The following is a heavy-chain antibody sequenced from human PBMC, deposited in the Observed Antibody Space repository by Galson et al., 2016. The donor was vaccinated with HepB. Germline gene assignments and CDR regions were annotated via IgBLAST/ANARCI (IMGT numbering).Heavy chain of an antibody. D-gene: IGHD3-16*01. Sequence: SLRLSCAASGFTFSNYGIHWVRQAPGKGLEWVAFIWYDGSHNYYADSVKGRFTISRDTSKNTLYLQMNSLRAEDTAVYYCAREFYELDYYYYGMDVWGQGTTVTVSS. CDR2: IWYDGSHN. CDR1: GFTFSNYG. CDR3: AREFYELDYYYYGMDV. J-gene: IGHJ6*02. V-gene: IGHV3-33*01.